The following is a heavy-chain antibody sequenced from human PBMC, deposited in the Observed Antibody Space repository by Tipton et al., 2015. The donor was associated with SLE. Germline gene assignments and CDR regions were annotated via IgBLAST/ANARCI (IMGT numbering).Heavy chain of an antibody. CDR2: MSYSGST. CDR1: GGSISSQF. V-gene: IGHV4-59*11. D-gene: IGHD1-7*01. CDR3: ARVLTGTSTFDY. J-gene: IGHJ4*02. Sequence: TLSLTCTVSGGSISSQFWSWIRQPPGKGLEWIGYMSYSGSTNYNPSLKSRVTISLDTSKNQFSLKLTSVTAADTAAYYCARVLTGTSTFDYWGQGTLVTVSS.